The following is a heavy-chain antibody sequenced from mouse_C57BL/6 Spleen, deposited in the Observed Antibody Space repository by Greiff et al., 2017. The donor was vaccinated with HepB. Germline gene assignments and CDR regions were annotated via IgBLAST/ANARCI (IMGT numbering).Heavy chain of an antibody. V-gene: IGHV1-5*01. D-gene: IGHD1-1*02. Sequence: EVQLQQSGPVLARPGASVKMSCKTSGYTFTSYWMHWVKQRPGQGLEWIGAIYPGNSDTSYNQKFKGKAKLTAVTSASTAYMELSSLTNEDSAVYYCTRSPFYGYYAMDYWGQGTSVTVSS. J-gene: IGHJ4*01. CDR3: TRSPFYGYYAMDY. CDR1: GYTFTSYW. CDR2: IYPGNSDT.